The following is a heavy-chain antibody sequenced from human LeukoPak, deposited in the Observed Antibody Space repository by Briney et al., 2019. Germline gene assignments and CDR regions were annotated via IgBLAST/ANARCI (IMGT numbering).Heavy chain of an antibody. V-gene: IGHV5-51*01. CDR1: GYSFTSYW. J-gene: IGHJ4*02. D-gene: IGHD2-2*01. Sequence: GESLKISCKSSGYSFTSYWIGWVRQMPGKGLEWMGIIYPGDSDTRYSPSFQGQVTISADKSISTAYLQWSSLKASDTAMYYCARQAFCSSTSCYADYWGQGTLVTVSS. CDR3: ARQAFCSSTSCYADY. CDR2: IYPGDSDT.